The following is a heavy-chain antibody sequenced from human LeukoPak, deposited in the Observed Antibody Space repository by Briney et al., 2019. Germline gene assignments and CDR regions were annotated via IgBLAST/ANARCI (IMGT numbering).Heavy chain of an antibody. J-gene: IGHJ4*02. CDR2: IYPGDSET. V-gene: IGHV5-51*01. Sequence: GESLKISCKGSGYSFTSYWIGWVRQMPRKGLEGMGIIYPGDSETRYSPSFQGQVTISADKSISTAYLQWSSLKASDTAMYYCARLTYSSSWYGDYWGQGTLVTVSS. CDR1: GYSFTSYW. CDR3: ARLTYSSSWYGDY. D-gene: IGHD6-13*01.